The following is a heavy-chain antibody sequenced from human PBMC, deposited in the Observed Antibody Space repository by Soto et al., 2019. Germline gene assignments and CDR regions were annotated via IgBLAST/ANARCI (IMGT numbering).Heavy chain of an antibody. CDR3: ARGPPHTNYYDSSGYFRWFDP. CDR1: GGSISSGGYY. CDR2: IYYSGST. J-gene: IGHJ5*02. Sequence: LCGGSISSGGYYWSWIRQHPGKGLEWIGYIYYSGSTYYNPSLKSRVTISVDTSKNQFSLKLSSVTAADTAVYYCARGPPHTNYYDSSGYFRWFDPWGQGTLVTVSS. D-gene: IGHD3-22*01. V-gene: IGHV4-31*02.